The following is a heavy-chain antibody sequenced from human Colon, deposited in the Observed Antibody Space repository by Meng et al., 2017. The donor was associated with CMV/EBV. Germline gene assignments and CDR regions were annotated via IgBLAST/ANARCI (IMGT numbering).Heavy chain of an antibody. CDR2: FYSNGRI. Sequence: QVHPADSGPGLVEPSETLSLTCRLSCGSISGHYWTCIRRPAGEGLQWLGRFYSNGRIDENYSLRSRVTISVDTSKNQLSLRLTSVTAADTAVYYCGRAGARGVPIDVWGRGTLVTVSS. D-gene: IGHD3-10*01. CDR3: GRAGARGVPIDV. J-gene: IGHJ1*01. V-gene: IGHV4-4*07. CDR1: CGSISGHY.